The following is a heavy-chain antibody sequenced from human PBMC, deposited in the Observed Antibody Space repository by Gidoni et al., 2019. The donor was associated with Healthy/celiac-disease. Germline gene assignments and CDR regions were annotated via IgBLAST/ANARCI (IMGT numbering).Heavy chain of an antibody. Sequence: EVQLVESGGGLVQPGGSLRLSCAASGFTFSSYWMHWVRQAPGKGLVWVSRINSDGSSTSYADSVKGRFTISRDNAKNTLYLQMNSLRAEDTAVYYCARVLYYDFWSGYSPYYYYYGMDVWGQGTTVTVSS. D-gene: IGHD3-3*01. J-gene: IGHJ6*02. V-gene: IGHV3-74*01. CDR1: GFTFSSYW. CDR3: ARVLYYDFWSGYSPYYYYYGMDV. CDR2: INSDGSST.